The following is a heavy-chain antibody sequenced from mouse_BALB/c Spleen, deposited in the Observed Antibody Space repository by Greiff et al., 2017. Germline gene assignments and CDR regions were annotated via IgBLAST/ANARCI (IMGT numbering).Heavy chain of an antibody. V-gene: IGHV5-17*02. CDR1: GFTFSSFG. D-gene: IGHD2-14*01. CDR2: ISSGSSTI. CDR3: ARKEVRREGYAMDY. Sequence: EVKLMESGGGLVQPGGSRKLSCAASGFTFSSFGMHWVRQAPEKGLEWVAYISSGSSTIYYADTVKGRFTISRDNPKNTLFLQMTSLRSEDTAMYYCARKEVRREGYAMDYWGQGTSVTVSS. J-gene: IGHJ4*01.